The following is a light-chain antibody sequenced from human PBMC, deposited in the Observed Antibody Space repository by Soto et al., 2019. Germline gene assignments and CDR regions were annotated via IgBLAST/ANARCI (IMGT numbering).Light chain of an antibody. CDR1: QSVSSN. J-gene: IGKJ1*01. CDR2: AAS. Sequence: EIVMTQSPSTLSVSAGERATLSCRASQSVSSNLDWYQQKPGKAPKLLIHAASQWQTEIPARFSGSGSGTEFTLTISRLQSEDFAAYYCQQCCNSPLKFGRGTKVDIK. CDR3: QQCCNSPLK. V-gene: IGKV3-15*01.